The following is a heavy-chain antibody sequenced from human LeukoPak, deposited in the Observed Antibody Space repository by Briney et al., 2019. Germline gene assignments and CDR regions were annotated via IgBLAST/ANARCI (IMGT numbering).Heavy chain of an antibody. CDR1: GFTFSSYS. J-gene: IGHJ4*02. CDR3: ARDLGDDYDFWSGGGDY. V-gene: IGHV3-21*01. Sequence: GGSLRLSCAASGFTFSSYSMNWVRQAPGKGLEWVSSISTSRSYIFYADSVKGRFTISRDNAKNSLYLQMNSLRAEDTAAYYCARDLGDDYDFWSGGGDYWGQGTLVTVSS. CDR2: ISTSRSYI. D-gene: IGHD3-3*01.